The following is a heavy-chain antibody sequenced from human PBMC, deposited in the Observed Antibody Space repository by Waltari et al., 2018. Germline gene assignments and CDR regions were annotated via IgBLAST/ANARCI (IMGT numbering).Heavy chain of an antibody. CDR1: GYTFTSDG. CDR3: SRAANWNYVWFGP. CDR2: MNTNCGIR. Sequence: QVQLVQSGSELRKPGASVKVSCKASGYTFTSDGLHWVRQARGPGPGWRGWMNTNCGIRTYAKGLTGGFGFSLDTPVSTAYLQISDLEAADTAVYYCSRAANWNYVWFGPWGQGTLVTVSS. J-gene: IGHJ5*02. D-gene: IGHD3-16*01. V-gene: IGHV7-4-1*02.